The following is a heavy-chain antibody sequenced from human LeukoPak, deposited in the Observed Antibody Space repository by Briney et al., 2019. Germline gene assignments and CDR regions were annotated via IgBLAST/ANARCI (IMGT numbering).Heavy chain of an antibody. D-gene: IGHD5-12*01. CDR3: ARDDALVATGSFDY. CDR1: GYTFSSYG. V-gene: IGHV1-18*01. CDR2: ISDYNGNT. J-gene: IGHJ4*02. Sequence: ASVKASCKASGYTFSSYGINWVRQAPGQGLEWMGWISDYNGNTNYAQKLQGRVTMTTDTSTSTAYMELRSLRSDDTAVYYCARDDALVATGSFDYWGQGTLVTVSS.